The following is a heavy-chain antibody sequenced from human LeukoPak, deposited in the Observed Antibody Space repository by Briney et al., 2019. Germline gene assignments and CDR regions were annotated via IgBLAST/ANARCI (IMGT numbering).Heavy chain of an antibody. V-gene: IGHV3-23*01. CDR3: AKMAGMTRQVYYMDV. Sequence: GGSLRLSCAASGFTFSSYAMSWARQAPGKGLEWVSAIYGGGEGTYYADSVKGRFTVSRDNSKNTLYLQMDGLRAEDTAVYYCAKMAGMTRQVYYMDVWDKGATVTVSS. D-gene: IGHD1-1*01. CDR1: GFTFSSYA. CDR2: IYGGGEGT. J-gene: IGHJ6*03.